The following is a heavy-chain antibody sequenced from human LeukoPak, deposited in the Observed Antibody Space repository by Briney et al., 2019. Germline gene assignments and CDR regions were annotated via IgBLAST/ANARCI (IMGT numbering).Heavy chain of an antibody. CDR1: GFTSGDYA. J-gene: IGHJ4*02. V-gene: IGHV3-49*04. CDR2: IQAKAYGGAT. CDR3: TRAPHPRCSSSGCYLDS. Sequence: GGSLRLSCSTSGFTSGDYAMSWVRQAPGKGLEWVGFIQAKAYGGATKYAASVNGRFSIWRDDSQSIANLQMNDLKTEDTAVYYCTRAPHPRCSSSGCYLDSWGQGTLVTVSS. D-gene: IGHD2-2*01.